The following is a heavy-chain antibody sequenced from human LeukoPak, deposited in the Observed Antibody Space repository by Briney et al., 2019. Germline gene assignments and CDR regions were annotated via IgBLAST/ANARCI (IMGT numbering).Heavy chain of an antibody. J-gene: IGHJ5*02. CDR1: GFTFNNYA. V-gene: IGHV3-23*01. Sequence: GGSLRLSCAASGFTFNNYAMSWVRRAPGKGLEWVSTITGSGATTYYADSVKGRFTVSRDNSKNTLYLQMNSLRAEDTAVYYCGRDNYYDSSGYRPWGQEPRAPVPS. D-gene: IGHD3-22*01. CDR3: GRDNYYDSSGYRP. CDR2: ITGSGATT.